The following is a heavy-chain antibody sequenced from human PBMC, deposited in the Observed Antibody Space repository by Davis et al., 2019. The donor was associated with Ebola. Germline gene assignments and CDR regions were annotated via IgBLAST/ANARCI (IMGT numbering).Heavy chain of an antibody. CDR2: ISAYNGNT. CDR3: ARGEQWLTFDY. Sequence: ASVKVSCKASGYTFTSYAMHWVRQAPGQRLEWMGWISAYNGNTNYAQKFQGRVTITRDTSASTAYMELSSLRSEDTAVYYCARGEQWLTFDYWGQGTLVTVSS. CDR1: GYTFTSYA. D-gene: IGHD6-19*01. J-gene: IGHJ4*02. V-gene: IGHV1-3*01.